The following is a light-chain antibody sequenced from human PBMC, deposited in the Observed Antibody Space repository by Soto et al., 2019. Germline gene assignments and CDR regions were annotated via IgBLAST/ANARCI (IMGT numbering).Light chain of an antibody. CDR3: QQYYNWPLT. V-gene: IGKV3-15*01. CDR2: NAS. CDR1: ENVKFN. Sequence: EIVMTQSPATLSVSPGEGATLSCRASENVKFNLAWYQQRPGQAPRLLFYNASTRATAFPARFSGSGAGTDYIVTISSLQSEDSAVYYCQQYYNWPLTFGQGTRLEIK. J-gene: IGKJ5*01.